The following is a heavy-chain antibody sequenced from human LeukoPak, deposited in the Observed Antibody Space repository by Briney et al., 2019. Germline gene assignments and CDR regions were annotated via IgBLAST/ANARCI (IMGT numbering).Heavy chain of an antibody. CDR3: ARVIAAAEEGDG. D-gene: IGHD6-13*01. J-gene: IGHJ4*02. V-gene: IGHV1-46*01. CDR1: GYTVTSYY. CDR2: LNPSGGSS. Sequence: EASVKVSCKASGYTVTSYYMHWVRQAPGQGLEWMAILNPSGGSSNYAQKFQGRATLTRATSTGTVYMELSSLRSEDTAVYYCARVIAAAEEGDGWGQGTLVTVSS.